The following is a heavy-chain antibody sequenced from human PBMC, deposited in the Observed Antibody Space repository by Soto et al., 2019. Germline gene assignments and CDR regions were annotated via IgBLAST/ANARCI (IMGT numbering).Heavy chain of an antibody. CDR3: GSHSYGYIFYDN. D-gene: IGHD5-18*01. CDR1: GGSISSGDYY. Sequence: QVQLQESGPGLVKPSQTLSLTCTVSGGSISSGDYYWSWIRQPPGKGLEWIGYAYYSRSTYCNPSLKCQVTISVDTAKNHFSLKLNSVTAADTAVYYCGSHSYGYIFYDNWGQGTLVTVSS. CDR2: AYYSRST. J-gene: IGHJ4*02. V-gene: IGHV4-30-4*01.